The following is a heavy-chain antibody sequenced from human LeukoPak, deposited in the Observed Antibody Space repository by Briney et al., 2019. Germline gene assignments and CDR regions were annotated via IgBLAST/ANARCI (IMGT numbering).Heavy chain of an antibody. CDR3: ARERIVGATYYFDY. D-gene: IGHD1-26*01. CDR1: GYTFTGYY. CDR2: INPNSGGT. J-gene: IGHJ4*02. V-gene: IGHV1-2*02. Sequence: ASVKVSCKASGYTFTGYYMHWVRQAPGQGLEWMGWINPNSGGTNYAQKFQGRVTMTRDTSISTAYMELSRLRSDDTAVYYCARERIVGATYYFDYWGQGTLVTVSS.